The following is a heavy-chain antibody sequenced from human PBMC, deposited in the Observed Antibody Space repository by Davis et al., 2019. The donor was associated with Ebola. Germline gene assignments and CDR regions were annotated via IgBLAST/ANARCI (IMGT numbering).Heavy chain of an antibody. V-gene: IGHV3-30*02. Sequence: GESLKISCAASGFTFSSYGMHWVRQAPGKGLEWVAFIRYDGSNKYYADSVKGRFTISRDNSKNTLYLQMGSLRAEDMAVYYCAGAPLGYCSGGSCYSFWFDPWGQGTLVTVSS. D-gene: IGHD2-15*01. CDR2: IRYDGSNK. CDR3: AGAPLGYCSGGSCYSFWFDP. CDR1: GFTFSSYG. J-gene: IGHJ5*02.